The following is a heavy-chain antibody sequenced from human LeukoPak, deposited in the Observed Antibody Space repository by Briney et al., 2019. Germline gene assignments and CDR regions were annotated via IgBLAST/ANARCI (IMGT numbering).Heavy chain of an antibody. D-gene: IGHD4-23*01. V-gene: IGHV4-4*07. CDR1: SDSMKGYY. Sequence: PSETLSLTCTVSSDSMKGYYWSWIRQPAGRGLEWNGRIYTTGSTNYNPSLKSRVSMSVDKFKNQFSLKLSSVTAADTAVYYCARVVTPYWYLDLWGRGTLVSVSS. CDR3: ARVVTPYWYLDL. CDR2: IYTTGST. J-gene: IGHJ2*01.